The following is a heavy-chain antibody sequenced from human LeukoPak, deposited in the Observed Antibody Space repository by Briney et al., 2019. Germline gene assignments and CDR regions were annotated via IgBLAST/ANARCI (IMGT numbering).Heavy chain of an antibody. CDR1: GFTFDDYA. V-gene: IGHV3-9*03. Sequence: GGSLRLSCAASGFTFDDYAMHWARQAPGKGLEWVSGISWNSGSIGYADSVKGRFTISRDNAKNSLYLQMNSLRAEDMALYYCAKDTDIVATAIDYWGQGTLVTVSS. CDR2: ISWNSGSI. J-gene: IGHJ4*02. CDR3: AKDTDIVATAIDY. D-gene: IGHD5-12*01.